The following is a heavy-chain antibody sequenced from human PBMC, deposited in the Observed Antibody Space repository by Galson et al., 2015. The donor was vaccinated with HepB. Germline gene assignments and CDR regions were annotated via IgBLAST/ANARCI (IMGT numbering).Heavy chain of an antibody. CDR2: INHSGST. D-gene: IGHD2-15*01. Sequence: ETLSLTCAVYGGSFSGYYWSWIRQPPGKGLEWIGEINHSGSTNYNPSLKSRVTISVDTSKNQFSLKLSSVTAADTAVYYCARAKGCSGGSGYAEMWNFDYWGQGTLVTVSS. V-gene: IGHV4-34*01. J-gene: IGHJ4*02. CDR3: ARAKGCSGGSGYAEMWNFDY. CDR1: GGSFSGYY.